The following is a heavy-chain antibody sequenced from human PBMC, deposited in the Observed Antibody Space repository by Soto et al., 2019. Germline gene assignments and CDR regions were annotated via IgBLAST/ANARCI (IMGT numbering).Heavy chain of an antibody. V-gene: IGHV1-18*04. CDR2: INVYSGKT. J-gene: IGHJ4*02. CDR1: GYIFAIYH. Sequence: QVQLVQSGAEVKKPGASVRVSCKASGYIFAIYHISWVRQAPGQGLEWMGWINVYSGKTNYAQKVQGRVTMTTDTSTSTAYMELRSLRADDTAVYYCARVTPSGDNDSWGQGTLVTVSS. CDR3: ARVTPSGDNDS. D-gene: IGHD6-19*01.